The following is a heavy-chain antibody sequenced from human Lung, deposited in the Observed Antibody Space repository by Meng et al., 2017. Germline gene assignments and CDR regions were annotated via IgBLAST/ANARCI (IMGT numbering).Heavy chain of an antibody. CDR1: GGSISSSNYY. Sequence: QLQQADAGPGLVKPSQTLSLTCTVSGGSISSSNYYWSWIRQPPGKGLEWSGHIYNSGSTYYNSPLKSRITISVDTSKNQFSLKLSSVTAADTAVYYCARGQKGYFDLWGRGTLVTVSS. V-gene: IGHV4-30-4*01. CDR2: IYNSGST. CDR3: ARGQKGYFDL. J-gene: IGHJ2*01.